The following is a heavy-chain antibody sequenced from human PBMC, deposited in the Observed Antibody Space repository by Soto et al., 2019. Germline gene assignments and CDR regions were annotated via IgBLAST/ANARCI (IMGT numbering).Heavy chain of an antibody. CDR2: INSDGSNI. D-gene: IGHD1-1*01. CDR3: ARAGDWNHVQDF. CDR1: GFTFTHYR. V-gene: IGHV3-74*01. Sequence: GGSLRLSCVASGFTFTHYRIHWVRQAPGKGLEWVARINSDGSNINYADSVKGRFTISRDNSKNTVFLQMHSLTDDDSALYFCARAGDWNHVQDFWGQGTLVTVS. J-gene: IGHJ4*02.